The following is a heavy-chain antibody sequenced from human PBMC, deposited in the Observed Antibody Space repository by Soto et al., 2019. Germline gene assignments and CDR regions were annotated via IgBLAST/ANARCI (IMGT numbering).Heavy chain of an antibody. V-gene: IGHV4-4*02. J-gene: IGHJ6*03. Sequence: QVQLQESGPGLVKPSGTLSLTCAVSGGSVTISNWWSWVRQTPGKGLEWIGQIHHSGSTNYNPSLTSRVTISVDESTDQFSLEMKSVTAADTSVYYCARGGYYFYMDVWGKGTTVTVSS. D-gene: IGHD1-26*01. CDR3: ARGGYYFYMDV. CDR1: GGSVTISNW. CDR2: IHHSGST.